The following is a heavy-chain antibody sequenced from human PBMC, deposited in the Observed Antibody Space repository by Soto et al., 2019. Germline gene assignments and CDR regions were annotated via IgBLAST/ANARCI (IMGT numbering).Heavy chain of an antibody. J-gene: IGHJ5*02. Sequence: GGSLRLSCAASGFTFSNAWMSWVRQAPGKGLEWVGRIKSKTDGGTTDYAAPVKGRFTISRDDSKNTLYLQMNSLKTEDTAVYYCTTWPQLWFGESFDPWGQGTLVTVSS. D-gene: IGHD3-10*01. CDR3: TTWPQLWFGESFDP. CDR1: GFTFSNAW. CDR2: IKSKTDGGTT. V-gene: IGHV3-15*01.